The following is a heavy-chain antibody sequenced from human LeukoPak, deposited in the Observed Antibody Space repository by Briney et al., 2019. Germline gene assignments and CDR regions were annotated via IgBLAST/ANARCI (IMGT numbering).Heavy chain of an antibody. CDR3: ARDLIGSGYDWDY. Sequence: GGSLRLSCAASGFTFRSYDMNWVRQAPGKGLEWVSYISSSGTTIYYADSVKGRFTISRDNAKNSLYLQMNSLRAEDTAVYYCARDLIGSGYDWDYWGQGTLVTVSS. CDR2: ISSSGTTI. CDR1: GFTFRSYD. J-gene: IGHJ4*02. D-gene: IGHD5-12*01. V-gene: IGHV3-48*03.